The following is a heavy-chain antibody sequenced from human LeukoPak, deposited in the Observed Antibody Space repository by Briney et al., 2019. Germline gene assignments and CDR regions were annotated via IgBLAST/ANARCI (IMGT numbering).Heavy chain of an antibody. D-gene: IGHD5-24*01. CDR2: IYYSGST. CDR1: GGSISSYY. CDR3: ASQEMATVHFDY. J-gene: IGHJ4*02. V-gene: IGHV4-59*12. Sequence: SETLSLTCTVSGGSISSYYWSWIRRPPGKGLEWIGYIYYSGSTNYNPSLKSRVTISVDTSKNQFSLKLSSVTAADTAVYYCASQEMATVHFDYWGQGTLVTVSS.